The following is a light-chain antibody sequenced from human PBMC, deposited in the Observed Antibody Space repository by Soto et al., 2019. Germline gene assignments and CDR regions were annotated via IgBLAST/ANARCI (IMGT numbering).Light chain of an antibody. CDR2: AAG. CDR1: QDIRDN. V-gene: IGKV1-6*01. J-gene: IGKJ2*01. Sequence: AIQMTQSPSSLSASVGDRVTITCRASQDIRDNLGWYQQQPGKAPKLLIYAAGSLESGVPSRFSGSASGTDFTLTISSLQPEDFATYYCLQDYSYPYTFGQGTKLEIK. CDR3: LQDYSYPYT.